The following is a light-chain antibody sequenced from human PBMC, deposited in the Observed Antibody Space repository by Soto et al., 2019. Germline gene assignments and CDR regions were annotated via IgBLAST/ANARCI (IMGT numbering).Light chain of an antibody. J-gene: IGLJ1*01. CDR3: YSYRGYYTRV. CDR1: SSNIASNT. V-gene: IGLV1-44*01. CDR2: EVS. Sequence: QSVLTQPPSASGTPGQRVTVSCSGSSSNIASNTVNWYQQLPGTAPKLLIYEVSRRPSGVSNRFSGSKSGDTASLTISGLQAEDEADYYCYSYRGYYTRVFGTGTKVTVL.